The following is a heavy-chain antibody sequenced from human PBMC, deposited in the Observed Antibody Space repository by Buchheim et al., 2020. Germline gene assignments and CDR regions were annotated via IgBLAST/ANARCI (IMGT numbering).Heavy chain of an antibody. J-gene: IGHJ6*03. V-gene: IGHV4-34*01. CDR3: ASVVVPAAPNGDYYYYYMDV. CDR1: GGSFSGHY. D-gene: IGHD2-2*01. CDR2: MSHRGSP. Sequence: QVQLQQWGAGLLKPSETLSLTCGVSGGSFSGHYSTWIRQSPGKGLEWIGDMSHRGSPSYNPSLKSRVTISLDTSKNQFSLELRSVTAADTAVYYCASVVVPAAPNGDYYYYYMDVWGKGTT.